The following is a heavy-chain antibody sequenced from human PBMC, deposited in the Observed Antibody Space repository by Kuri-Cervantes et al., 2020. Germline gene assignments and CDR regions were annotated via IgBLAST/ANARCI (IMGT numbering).Heavy chain of an antibody. D-gene: IGHD3-22*01. J-gene: IGHJ4*02. CDR2: INPNSGGT. V-gene: IGHV1-2*04. CDR3: ARDPGYDSSGPGY. CDR1: GHTFTGYY. Sequence: ASVKVSCKASGHTFTGYYIHLVRQAPGQGLEWMGWINPNSGGTNYAQKFQGWVTMTRDTSISTAYMEVSRLRSDDTAVYYCARDPGYDSSGPGYWGQGTLVTVSS.